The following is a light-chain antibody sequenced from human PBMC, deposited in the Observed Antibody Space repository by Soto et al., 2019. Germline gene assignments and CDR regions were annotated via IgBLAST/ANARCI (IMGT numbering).Light chain of an antibody. CDR2: KAS. CDR3: QQYNTFWT. J-gene: IGKJ1*01. V-gene: IGKV1-5*03. Sequence: DIQMTQSPFTLYAAVGDRVTITCGASQSISSWLAWYQQKPGKAPKLLIYKASILERGVPSRFSGSGSGTEFTLTISSLQPDDFATYYCQQYNTFWTSGQGTKVDIK. CDR1: QSISSW.